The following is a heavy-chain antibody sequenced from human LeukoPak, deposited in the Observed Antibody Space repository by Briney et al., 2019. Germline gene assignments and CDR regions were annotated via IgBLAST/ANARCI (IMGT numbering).Heavy chain of an antibody. CDR1: GGSISSGDFS. CDR2: IYHSGST. D-gene: IGHD3-10*01. Sequence: SETLSLTCTVSGGSISSGDFSWSWIRQSPGKGLELIGYIYHSGSTYYSPSLESRVTISVDTSKNQFSLKVKSVTAADTAVYYCARGLGSGRYYYYYYGLDVWGQGTTVTVTS. J-gene: IGHJ6*02. V-gene: IGHV4-30-4*01. CDR3: ARGLGSGRYYYYYYGLDV.